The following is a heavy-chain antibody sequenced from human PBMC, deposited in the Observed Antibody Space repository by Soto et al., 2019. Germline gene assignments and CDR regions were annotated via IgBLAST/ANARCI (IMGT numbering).Heavy chain of an antibody. Sequence: QLQLQESGPGLVKPSETLSLTCTVSGGSISSSNYYWDWIRQPSGKGLEWIGTIYYSGSTYYNPSLKSRATISVDTDKDQSSLKLKSVTAADTAVYYCVRQSSWNDEYWGQGTLVTVSS. CDR2: IYYSGST. V-gene: IGHV4-39*01. D-gene: IGHD1-1*01. J-gene: IGHJ4*02. CDR3: VRQSSWNDEY. CDR1: GGSISSSNYY.